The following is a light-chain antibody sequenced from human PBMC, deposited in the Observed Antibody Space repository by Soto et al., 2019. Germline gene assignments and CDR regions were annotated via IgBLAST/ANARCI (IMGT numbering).Light chain of an antibody. CDR3: QRYNAYSQA. CDR2: QVS. Sequence: DIQMTQSPSTLSASVGDRVTITCRASESFSRCLAWYQQKPGRTPKLLIYQVSILETGVPSRFSGSGSGTGCTLTIISLQPDDGATYYFQRYNAYSQAFGQANQGDIK. J-gene: IGKJ1*01. CDR1: ESFSRC. V-gene: IGKV1-5*03.